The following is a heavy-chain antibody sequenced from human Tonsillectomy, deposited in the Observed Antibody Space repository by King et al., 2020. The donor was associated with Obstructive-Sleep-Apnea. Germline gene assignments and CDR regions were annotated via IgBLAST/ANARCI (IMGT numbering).Heavy chain of an antibody. J-gene: IGHJ4*02. D-gene: IGHD3-10*01. V-gene: IGHV3-9*01. CDR1: GFTFDDYA. Sequence: VQLVESGGGLVQPGRSLRLSCAASGFTFDDYAMHWVRHAPGKGLEWVSGISWNSGSIGYADSVKGRFTISRDNAKNSLYLQMNSLRAEDTALYYCAKAGYYYGSGSYPFDYWGQGTLVTVSS. CDR3: AKAGYYYGSGSYPFDY. CDR2: ISWNSGSI.